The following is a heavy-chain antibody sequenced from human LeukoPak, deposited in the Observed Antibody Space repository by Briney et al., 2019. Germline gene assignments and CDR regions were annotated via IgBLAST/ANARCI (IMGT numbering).Heavy chain of an antibody. CDR3: ARGSSVRDWFDL. CDR1: GYTFTGYF. CDR2: INPNSGGA. J-gene: IGHJ5*02. V-gene: IGHV1-2*02. D-gene: IGHD1-1*01. Sequence: VASVTVSCKASGYTFTGYFMNWVRQAPGQGLEWMGWINPNSGGANYAQKFQGRVTMTRDTSISTAYMELSSLISDDTAVYYCARGSSVRDWFDLWGQGILVTVSS.